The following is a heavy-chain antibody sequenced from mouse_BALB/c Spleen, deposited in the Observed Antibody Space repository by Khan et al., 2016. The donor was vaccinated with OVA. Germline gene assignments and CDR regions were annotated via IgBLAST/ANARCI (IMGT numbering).Heavy chain of an antibody. CDR3: ARLLINFDY. D-gene: IGHD2-1*01. J-gene: IGHJ2*01. Sequence: QVQLQQSGAELVNPGASVNLSCKASGYTLTSYWMHWVKQRPGQGLEWIGEINPSNGRTNYNEKFKSKATLTVDKSSSPAYMQLSRPTSEDSAVYYCARLLINFDYWGQGTTLTVSS. CDR2: INPSNGRT. V-gene: IGHV1S81*02. CDR1: GYTLTSYW.